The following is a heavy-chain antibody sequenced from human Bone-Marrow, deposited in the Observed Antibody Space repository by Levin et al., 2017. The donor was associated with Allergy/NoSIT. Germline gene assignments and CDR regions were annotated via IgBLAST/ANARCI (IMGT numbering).Heavy chain of an antibody. CDR2: IKEDGSKK. Sequence: GGSLRLSCAVSGLTFSNYWMSWVRQAPGKGLEWVANIKEDGSKKYYVDSVKGRFTISRDNAKNSLYLQINSLRAEDTAVYYCARDKGWLQFDYWGQGTLVTVSS. CDR3: ARDKGWLQFDY. CDR1: GLTFSNYW. D-gene: IGHD5-24*01. V-gene: IGHV3-7*01. J-gene: IGHJ4*02.